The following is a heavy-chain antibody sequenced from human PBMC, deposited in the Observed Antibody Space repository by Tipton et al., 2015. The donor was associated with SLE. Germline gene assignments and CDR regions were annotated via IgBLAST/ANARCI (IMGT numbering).Heavy chain of an antibody. Sequence: TLSLTCAVYGGSFSDYFWTWIRQPPGKGLEWIGEIDHSGSTHYKSSLKSRVTILIDTSKNQFSLKLSSVTAADTAVYYCASRGGVWGQGTLVTVSS. CDR1: GGSFSDYF. D-gene: IGHD3-10*01. CDR2: IDHSGST. CDR3: ASRGGV. J-gene: IGHJ4*02. V-gene: IGHV4-34*01.